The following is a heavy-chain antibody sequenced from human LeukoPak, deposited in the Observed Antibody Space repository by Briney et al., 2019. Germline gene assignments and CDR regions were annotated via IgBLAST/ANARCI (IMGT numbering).Heavy chain of an antibody. CDR1: GGTFSSYA. CDR3: ARGAVENYHILTGYSSFDY. J-gene: IGHJ4*02. D-gene: IGHD3-9*01. CDR2: IIPILGIA. V-gene: IGHV1-69*04. Sequence: SVKVSCKASGGTFSSYAISWVRQAPGQGLEWMGRIIPILGIANYAQKFQGRVTITADKSTSTAYMELSSLRSEDTAVYYCARGAVENYHILTGYSSFDYWGQGTLVTVSS.